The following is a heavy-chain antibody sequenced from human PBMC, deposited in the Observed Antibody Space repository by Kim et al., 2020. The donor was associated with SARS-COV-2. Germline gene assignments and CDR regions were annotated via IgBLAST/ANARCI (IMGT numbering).Heavy chain of an antibody. CDR3: ARDPSLLVRYGLDPYYYGMDV. V-gene: IGHV1-18*04. CDR2: ISAYNGNT. CDR1: GYTFTSYG. D-gene: IGHD6-13*01. Sequence: ASVKVSCKASGYTFTSYGISWVRQAPGQGLEWMGWISAYNGNTNYAQKLQGRVTMTTDTSTSTAYMELRSLRSDDTAVYYCARDPSLLVRYGLDPYYYGMDVWGQGTTVTVSS. J-gene: IGHJ6*02.